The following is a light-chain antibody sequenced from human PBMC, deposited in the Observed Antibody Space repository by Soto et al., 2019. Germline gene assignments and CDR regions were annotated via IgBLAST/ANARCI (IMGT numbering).Light chain of an antibody. CDR3: QGYNNWPPGGGYT. Sequence: EIVMTQSPATLSVSPGERATLSCRASQSVSSNLAWYQQKPGQAPRLLIYGASTRATGIPARFRGRGSGTEFTLTISSLQSEDLAVYYCQGYNNWPPGGGYTFGQGTKLEIK. CDR1: QSVSSN. V-gene: IGKV3-15*01. CDR2: GAS. J-gene: IGKJ2*01.